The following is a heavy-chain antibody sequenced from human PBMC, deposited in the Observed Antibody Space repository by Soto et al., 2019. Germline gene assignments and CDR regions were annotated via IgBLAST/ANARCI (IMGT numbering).Heavy chain of an antibody. CDR1: GYTFTSYG. V-gene: IGHV1-18*01. CDR2: ISAYNGNT. D-gene: IGHD2-15*01. CDR3: ARAAMGYCRGGSCPLGMDV. Sequence: QVQVVQSGAEVKKPGASVKVSCKASGYTFTSYGFSWVRQAPGQGLEWMGWISAYNGNTNYAQKLQGRVPMTKDTSTSTAYMELRSLRSDDTAVYFWARAAMGYCRGGSCPLGMDVWGQGTTVTVSS. J-gene: IGHJ6*02.